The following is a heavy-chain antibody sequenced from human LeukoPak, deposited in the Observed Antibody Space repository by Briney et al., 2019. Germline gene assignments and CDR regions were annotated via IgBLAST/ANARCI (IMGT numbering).Heavy chain of an antibody. D-gene: IGHD3-10*01. V-gene: IGHV1-2*02. CDR2: INPNTGDT. CDR1: GYTFSGYY. J-gene: IGHJ4*02. Sequence: ASVKVSCKASGYTFSGYYMHWVRQAPGQGLQWMGRINPNTGDTNYLQELQGRVTMTWDTSISTAYMELMRLRSDDSALYYCATRSDYTSGSYYHSFYFDSWGQGTLVTVSS. CDR3: ATRSDYTSGSYYHSFYFDS.